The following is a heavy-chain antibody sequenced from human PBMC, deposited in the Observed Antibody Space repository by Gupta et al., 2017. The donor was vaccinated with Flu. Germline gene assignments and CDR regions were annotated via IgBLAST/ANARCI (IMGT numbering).Heavy chain of an antibody. V-gene: IGHV3-33*08. CDR1: GFTFSSYG. J-gene: IGHJ4*02. CDR2: RWSDGNNK. CDR3: TSGSYLDH. Sequence: QVQLVQSGGGVVQPGRSLRLSCAVSGFTFSSYGMHWVRQAPGKGLEWVALRWSDGNNKYYTDSGKGRFTISRDNSKNTLYLQMXSXRGEDTXVYYCTSGSYLDHWGQGTPVTVSP. D-gene: IGHD1-26*01.